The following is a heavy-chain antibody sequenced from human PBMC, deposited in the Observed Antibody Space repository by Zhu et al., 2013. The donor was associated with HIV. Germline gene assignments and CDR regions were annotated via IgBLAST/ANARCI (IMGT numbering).Heavy chain of an antibody. Sequence: QVQLVQSGAEVKKPGASVKVSCKASGYTFSSYGISWVRQAPGQGLEWMGWISVYNGNTNYAQKFHDRVTMTTDTSTSTAYMELRSLRSDDTAVYYCARVVAVTRYFDLWGLAPWSLSL. J-gene: IGHJ2*01. CDR2: ISVYNGNT. D-gene: IGHD4-17*01. V-gene: IGHV1-18*01. CDR3: ARVVAVTRYFDL. CDR1: GYTFSSYG.